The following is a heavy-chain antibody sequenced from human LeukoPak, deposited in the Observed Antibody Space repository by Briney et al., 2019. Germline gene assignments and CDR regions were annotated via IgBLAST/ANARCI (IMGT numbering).Heavy chain of an antibody. V-gene: IGHV1-2*02. CDR1: GYTFTGYY. CDR2: INPNSGGT. CDR3: VRHIKPAGPWDGMDV. J-gene: IGHJ6*02. D-gene: IGHD1-26*01. Sequence: ASVKVSCKASGYTFTGYYMHWVRQAPGQGLEWMGWINPNSGGTNYAQKFQGRVTMTIDTSTSTAYMELRSLKSDDTAVYYCVRHIKPAGPWDGMDVWGQGTTVIVSS.